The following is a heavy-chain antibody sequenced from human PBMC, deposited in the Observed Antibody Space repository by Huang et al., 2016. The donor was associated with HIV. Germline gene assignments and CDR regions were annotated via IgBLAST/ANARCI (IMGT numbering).Heavy chain of an antibody. J-gene: IGHJ3*02. V-gene: IGHV3-30-3*01. D-gene: IGHD3-22*01. CDR2: ISYDGSNK. Sequence: QVQLVESGGGVAQPGRSLRLSCAASGFTFSGYGMYWVRQAAGKGLEWVAVISYDGSNKHYADAVKGRFTISRDNSKNTLYLQMNSLRAEDTAVYYCARDGLVSNYYYDSSGYYLGDAFDIWGQGTMVTVSS. CDR1: GFTFSGYG. CDR3: ARDGLVSNYYYDSSGYYLGDAFDI.